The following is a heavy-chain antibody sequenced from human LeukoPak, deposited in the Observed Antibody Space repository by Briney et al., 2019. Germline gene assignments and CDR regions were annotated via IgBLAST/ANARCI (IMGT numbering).Heavy chain of an antibody. CDR3: ARSIAEAAGWFDP. CDR2: INPSWEST. CDR1: VYTFTLYY. V-gene: IGHV1-46*01. D-gene: IGHD6-13*01. Sequence: ASVNVSRETSVYTFTLYYMHWVRQAPAQGREWVGIINPSWESTSYAQKFQGRVTMTRHTTTSTVYMALSRVRSEDTAVYCCARSIAEAAGWFDPWGQGTLVTVSS. J-gene: IGHJ5*02.